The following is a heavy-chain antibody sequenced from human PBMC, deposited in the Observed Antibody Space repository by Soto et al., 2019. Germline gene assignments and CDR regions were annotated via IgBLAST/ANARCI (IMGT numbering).Heavy chain of an antibody. V-gene: IGHV4-31*03. CDR2: IYQNGDT. D-gene: IGHD4-17*01. Sequence: SETLSLSGRVSGASINRGDTDYWSWIRQEPGKGLEWIGHIYQNGDTSYNPSLKSRVTISADTSKTQFSLKLSSVTAADTAVYYCGRGDSTVSSVFDYWGQGMLVPVS. J-gene: IGHJ4*02. CDR3: GRGDSTVSSVFDY. CDR1: GASINRGDTDY.